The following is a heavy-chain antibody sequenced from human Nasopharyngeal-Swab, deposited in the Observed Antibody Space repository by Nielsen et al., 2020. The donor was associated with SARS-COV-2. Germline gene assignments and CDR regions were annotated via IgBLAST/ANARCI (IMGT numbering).Heavy chain of an antibody. V-gene: IGHV1-2*06. CDR3: ARFLWDSSGRWEEGSDI. J-gene: IGHJ3*02. D-gene: IGHD3-22*01. CDR1: GYSFTAKY. CDR2: INPDSGGT. Sequence: ASVKVSCKASGYSFTAKYLHWVRQAPGQGLEWMGRINPDSGGTYYAQKFQGRATMTRDTSISTAYMELRRLRSDDTAVYYCARFLWDSSGRWEEGSDIWGQGTMVTVSS.